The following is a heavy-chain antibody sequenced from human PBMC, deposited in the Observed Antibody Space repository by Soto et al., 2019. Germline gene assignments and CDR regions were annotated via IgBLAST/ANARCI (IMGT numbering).Heavy chain of an antibody. V-gene: IGHV3-21*01. CDR2: ISSSSSYI. CDR1: GFTSSSYS. CDR3: ARVGPSWFDP. Sequence: LRLSCAASGFTSSSYSMNWVRQAAGKGLEWVSYISSSSSYIYYVDSVKGRFTISRDNAKNSLYLQMNSLRAEDTAVYYCARVGPSWFDPWGQGTLVTVSS. J-gene: IGHJ5*02.